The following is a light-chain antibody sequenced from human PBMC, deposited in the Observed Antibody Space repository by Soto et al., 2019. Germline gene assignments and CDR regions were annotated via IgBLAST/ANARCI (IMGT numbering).Light chain of an antibody. J-gene: IGLJ1*01. V-gene: IGLV2-14*01. CDR3: TSYRSSSSTYV. CDR2: GVY. CDR1: SGDIGNYNY. Sequence: QSVLSQPASVSGSPGQSITISCTGTSGDIGNYNYVSWYQHYPGKAPRLLIYGVYNRPSGVSNRFSGSKSGDTASLTISGLQAEDEGDYYCTSYRSSSSTYVFGTGTKGTVL.